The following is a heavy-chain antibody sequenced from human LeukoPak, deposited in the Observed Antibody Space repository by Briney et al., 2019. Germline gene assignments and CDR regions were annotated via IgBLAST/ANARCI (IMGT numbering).Heavy chain of an antibody. V-gene: IGHV4-34*01. J-gene: IGHJ4*02. CDR2: INHSGST. CDR3: ARPGRRYSSSPRHFDY. D-gene: IGHD6-6*01. Sequence: PSETLSLTCAVYGGSFSGYYWSWIRQPPGKGLEWIGEINHSGSTNYNPSLTSRVTISVDTSKNQFPLKLSSVTAADTAVYYCARPGRRYSSSPRHFDYWGQGTLVTVSS. CDR1: GGSFSGYY.